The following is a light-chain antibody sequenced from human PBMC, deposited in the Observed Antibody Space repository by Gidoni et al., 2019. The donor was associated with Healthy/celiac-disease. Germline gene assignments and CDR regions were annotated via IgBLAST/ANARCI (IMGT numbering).Light chain of an antibody. CDR1: SGSVSTSYY. J-gene: IGLJ2*01. V-gene: IGLV8-61*01. CDR2: STN. Sequence: QTVVTQEPSFSVSPGGTVTLTCGLSSGSVSTSYYPSWYQQTPGQAPRTLIYSTNTRSSGVPDRFSGSILGNKAALTITGAQADDESDDYCVLYMGSVVVGGGTKLTVL. CDR3: VLYMGSVV.